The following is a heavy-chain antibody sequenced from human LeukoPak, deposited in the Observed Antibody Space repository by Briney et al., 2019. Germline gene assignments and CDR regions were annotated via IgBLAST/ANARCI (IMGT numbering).Heavy chain of an antibody. CDR1: GFTFSDYY. V-gene: IGHV3-11*01. Sequence: GGSLRLSCAASGFTFSDYYMSWIRQAPGKGLEWVSYISNSGGATNYGDSVRGRFTISRDNSKNSLYLEMNSLRAEDTAIYYCARESYYGSGTYFTFDYWGKGILSPSPQ. CDR2: ISNSGGAT. D-gene: IGHD3-10*01. J-gene: IGHJ4*02. CDR3: ARESYYGSGTYFTFDY.